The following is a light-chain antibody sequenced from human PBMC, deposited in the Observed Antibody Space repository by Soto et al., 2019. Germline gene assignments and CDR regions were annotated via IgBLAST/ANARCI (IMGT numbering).Light chain of an antibody. Sequence: EIVLTQSPGTLSLSPGERATLSCRASQSFSGSYLAWYQQKPGQAPRLLIYGASSRATGIPDRFSGSGSGTDFTLTISRLEPEDFAVYYCQPYGSSPPDGTFGQGTKVEIK. V-gene: IGKV3-20*01. CDR3: QPYGSSPPDGT. CDR2: GAS. CDR1: QSFSGSY. J-gene: IGKJ1*01.